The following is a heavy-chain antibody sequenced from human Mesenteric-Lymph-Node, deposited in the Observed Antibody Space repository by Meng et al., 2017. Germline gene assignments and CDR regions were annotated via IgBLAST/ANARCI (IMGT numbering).Heavy chain of an antibody. CDR2: ISAGGGDST. D-gene: IGHD3-10*01. Sequence: GESLKISCVASGFTFNNYAMSWVRQAPGKGLEWVSGISAGGGDSTYYADSVQGRFTISRDNAKNSLYLHMNSLRAEDTALYYCARDLDYRVGSAYYDAFDIWGQGTMVTVSS. J-gene: IGHJ3*02. CDR1: GFTFNNYA. CDR3: ARDLDYRVGSAYYDAFDI. V-gene: IGHV3-23*01.